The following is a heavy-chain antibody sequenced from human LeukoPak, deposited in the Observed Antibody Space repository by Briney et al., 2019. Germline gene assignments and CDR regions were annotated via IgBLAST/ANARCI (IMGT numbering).Heavy chain of an antibody. CDR3: ARGAVAGYYFDY. CDR2: INPSSGST. D-gene: IGHD6-19*01. J-gene: IGHJ4*02. Sequence: GASVKVSCKASGYTFTSYYMHWVRQAPGQGLEWMGIINPSSGSTSYAQKFQGRVTMTMDTSTSTVYMELSSLRSEDTAVYYCARGAVAGYYFDYWGQGTLVTVSS. V-gene: IGHV1-46*01. CDR1: GYTFTSYY.